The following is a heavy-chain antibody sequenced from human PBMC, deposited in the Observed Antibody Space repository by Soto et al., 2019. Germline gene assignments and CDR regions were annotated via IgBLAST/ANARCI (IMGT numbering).Heavy chain of an antibody. CDR3: VRDSPTNLEDADAMASWFDP. V-gene: IGHV3-74*01. D-gene: IGHD2-2*01. J-gene: IGHJ5*02. Sequence: EVLLVESGGGLVQPGGSLRLSCAASGFNFNFYWMHWVRQAPGKGLVWVSRINGDGSTTDYADSVKGRFTISRDNAKNTLFLQMDSLRVEETAVYYCVRDSPTNLEDADAMASWFDPWGQGTLVTVSS. CDR2: INGDGSTT. CDR1: GFNFNFYW.